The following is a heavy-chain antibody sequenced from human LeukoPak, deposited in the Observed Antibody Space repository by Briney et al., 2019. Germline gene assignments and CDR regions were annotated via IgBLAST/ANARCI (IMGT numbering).Heavy chain of an antibody. Sequence: GGSLRLSCAASGFTFDDYAMHWVRQAPGKGLVWVSRINTDGITTAYADSVKGRFTISKDNAKNTMYLEMNSLRAEDTAVYYCARVLKPFGTPPLNIPMAFWGQGTLVTVSS. CDR2: INTDGITT. CDR1: GFTFDDYA. CDR3: ARVLKPFGTPPLNIPMAF. D-gene: IGHD1-14*01. V-gene: IGHV3-74*01. J-gene: IGHJ4*02.